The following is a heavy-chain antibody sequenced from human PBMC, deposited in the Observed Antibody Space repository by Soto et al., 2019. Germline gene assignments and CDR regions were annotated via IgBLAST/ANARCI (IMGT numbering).Heavy chain of an antibody. CDR2: INHSGST. V-gene: IGHV4-34*01. Sequence: SETLSLTCAVYGGSFSGYYWSWIRQPPGKGLEWIGEINHSGSTNYNPSLKSRVTISVDTSKNQFSLKLSSVTAADTAVYYCVRFWPPPFFYALTDYTDVFDYCGQGTLVTVSS. CDR1: GGSFSGYY. CDR3: VRFWPPPFFYALTDYTDVFDY. J-gene: IGHJ4*02. D-gene: IGHD3-9*01.